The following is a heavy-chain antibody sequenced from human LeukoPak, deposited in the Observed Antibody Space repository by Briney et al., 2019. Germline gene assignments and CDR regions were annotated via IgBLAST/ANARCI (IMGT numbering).Heavy chain of an antibody. CDR3: ARDHYDFWSCPKGSWFDP. CDR2: IYTSGST. D-gene: IGHD3-3*01. V-gene: IGHV4-4*07. J-gene: IGHJ5*02. CDR1: GGSISSYY. Sequence: SETLSLTCTVSGGSISSYYWSWIRQPAGKGLEWIGRIYTSGSTNYNPSLKSRVTMSVDTSKNQFALKLSSVTAADTAVYYCARDHYDFWSCPKGSWFDPWGQGTRVTVSS.